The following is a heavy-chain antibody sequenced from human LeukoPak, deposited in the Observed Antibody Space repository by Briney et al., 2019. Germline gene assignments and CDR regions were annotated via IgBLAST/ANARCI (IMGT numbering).Heavy chain of an antibody. V-gene: IGHV3-23*01. CDR2: ISGSGGST. CDR3: ANSGIAVAGTIY. J-gene: IGHJ4*02. Sequence: PGGSLRLSCAASGFTCSSYAMSWVRQAPGKGLEWVSAISGSGGSTYYADSVKGRFTISRDNSKNTLYLQMNSLRAEDTAVYYCANSGIAVAGTIYWGQGTLVTVSS. CDR1: GFTCSSYA. D-gene: IGHD6-19*01.